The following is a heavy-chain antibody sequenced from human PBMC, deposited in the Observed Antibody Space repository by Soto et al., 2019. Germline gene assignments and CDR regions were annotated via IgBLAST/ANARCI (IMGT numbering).Heavy chain of an antibody. CDR1: GGTFSSYA. CDR3: ARDDRDSSGWWGSSYYYYGMDV. Sequence: VKVSCKASGGTFSSYAISWVRQAPGQGLEWMGGIIPIFGTANYAQKFQGRVTITADKSTSTAYMELSSLRSEDTAVYYCARDDRDSSGWWGSSYYYYGMDVWGQGPTVTVSS. D-gene: IGHD6-19*01. CDR2: IIPIFGTA. V-gene: IGHV1-69*06. J-gene: IGHJ6*02.